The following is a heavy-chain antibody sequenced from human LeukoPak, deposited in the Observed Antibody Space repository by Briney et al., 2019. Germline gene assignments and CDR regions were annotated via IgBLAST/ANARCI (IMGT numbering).Heavy chain of an antibody. CDR2: ISYSGNT. CDR3: AREGSGSFPDAFDI. J-gene: IGHJ3*02. V-gene: IGHV4-59*01. Sequence: SETLSLTCTVSGGSISSYYWSWIRQPPGKGLEWIGYISYSGNTKNNPSLKSRDTISVDTSKSQFSLKLTSVTAADTAVYCCAREGSGSFPDAFDIWGQGTMVTVSS. CDR1: GGSISSYY. D-gene: IGHD3-10*01.